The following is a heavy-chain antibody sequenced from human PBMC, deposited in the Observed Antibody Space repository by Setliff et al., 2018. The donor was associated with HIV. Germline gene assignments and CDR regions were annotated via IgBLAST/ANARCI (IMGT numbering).Heavy chain of an antibody. CDR3: ARLLQGGNYAFDI. CDR2: IYCSGST. D-gene: IGHD2-21*02. J-gene: IGHJ3*02. V-gene: IGHV4-4*09. Sequence: SETLSLTCTVSGGSIVRYYWTWIRQPPGKGLEWIGYIYCSGSTNYNPSLKSRVIISVDTSKMQFSLKLRSVTAADTAMYYCARLLQGGNYAFDIWGQGTMVTVSS. CDR1: GGSIVRYY.